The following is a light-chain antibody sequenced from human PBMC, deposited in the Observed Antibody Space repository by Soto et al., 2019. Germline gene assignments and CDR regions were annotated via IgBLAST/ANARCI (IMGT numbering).Light chain of an antibody. V-gene: IGLV2-14*01. CDR2: EVS. J-gene: IGLJ2*01. CDR3: SSYTSSSTPV. Sequence: QSVLTQPASVSGSPGQSITISCTGTSSYVGGYNYVSGYQQHPGKAPKLIIYEVSNRPSGVSNRFSGSKSGNTASLTSSGLQAEDEADYSCSSYTSSSTPVFGGGTKLTVL. CDR1: SSYVGGYNY.